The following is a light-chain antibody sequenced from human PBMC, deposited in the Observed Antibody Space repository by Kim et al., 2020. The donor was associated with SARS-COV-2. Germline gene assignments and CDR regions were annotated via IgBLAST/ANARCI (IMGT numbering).Light chain of an antibody. CDR2: AAS. V-gene: IGKV3-20*01. Sequence: EIVLTQSPGTLSLSPGERATLSCRASQSVRSRYLAWYQQKPGQAPRLLIYAASSRAAGIADRFTASGSGTDFILTISRLEPEDFEVYYCQQFGSSPLLSFGGGTKVDIK. CDR3: QQFGSSPLLS. CDR1: QSVRSRY. J-gene: IGKJ4*01.